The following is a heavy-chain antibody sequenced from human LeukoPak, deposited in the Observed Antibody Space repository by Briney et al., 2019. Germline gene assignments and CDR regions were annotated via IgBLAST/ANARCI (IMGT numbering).Heavy chain of an antibody. CDR1: GGSFSGYY. V-gene: IGHV4-34*01. J-gene: IGHJ6*03. D-gene: IGHD6-19*01. CDR3: ARLVSGWSHYYYYYYMDV. CDR2: INHSGST. Sequence: PSETLSLTCAVDGGSFSGYYWSWIRQPPGKGLEWSGEINHSGSTNYNPSLKSRVTIAVDTSKNQFSLKLSSVTAADTAVYYCARLVSGWSHYYYYYYMDVWGKGTTVTISS.